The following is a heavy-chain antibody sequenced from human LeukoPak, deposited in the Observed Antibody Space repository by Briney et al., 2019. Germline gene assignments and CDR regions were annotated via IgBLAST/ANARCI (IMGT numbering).Heavy chain of an antibody. D-gene: IGHD3-16*02. CDR2: IYTSGST. CDR3: AREMGLTFGGVIVIFDY. CDR1: GGSISSYY. V-gene: IGHV4-4*07. Sequence: SETLSLTCTVSGGSISSYYWSWIRQPAGKGLEWIGRIYTSGSTNYNPSLKSRVTMSVDTSKNQFSLKLSSVTAADTAVYYCAREMGLTFGGVIVIFDYWGQGTLVTVSS. J-gene: IGHJ4*02.